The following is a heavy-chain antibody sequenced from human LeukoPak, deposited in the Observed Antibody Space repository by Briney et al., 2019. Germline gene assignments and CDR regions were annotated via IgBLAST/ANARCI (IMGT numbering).Heavy chain of an antibody. CDR2: INSDGSTT. J-gene: IGHJ4*02. V-gene: IGHV3-74*01. CDR3: AKLAGATTGSFDY. Sequence: GGSLRLSCAASGVTFSSYWMHGVRHAPGKGLVWVSGINSDGSTTKNADSVKGRFTISRDNAKNTLYLQMNSLRADDTAVYYCAKLAGATTGSFDYWGQGTLVTVSS. CDR1: GVTFSSYW. D-gene: IGHD1-26*01.